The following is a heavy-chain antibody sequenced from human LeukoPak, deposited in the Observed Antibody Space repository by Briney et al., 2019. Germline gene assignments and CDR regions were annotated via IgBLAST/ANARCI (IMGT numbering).Heavy chain of an antibody. Sequence: PSETLSLTCAVYGGSFSGYYWSWIRQPAGKGLEWIGYNFYTGTTNYNPSLKSRVTISVDTSNEQFSLKLTSVTAADSAVYYCARSRIEMATISPADYWGQGTLVTVSS. CDR1: GGSFSGYY. CDR2: NFYTGTT. CDR3: ARSRIEMATISPADY. D-gene: IGHD5-24*01. J-gene: IGHJ4*02. V-gene: IGHV4-59*01.